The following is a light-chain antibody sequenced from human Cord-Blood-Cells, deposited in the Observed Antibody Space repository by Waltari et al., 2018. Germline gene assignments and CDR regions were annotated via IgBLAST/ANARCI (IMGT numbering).Light chain of an antibody. Sequence: QSALTQPASVSGSPGQSITIPCTGTSSDVGGYNYVPWYQQHPGKAPKLMIYDVSNRPSGVSNRFSGSKSGNTASLTISGLQAEDEADYYCSSHTSSSTWVFGGGTKLTVL. J-gene: IGLJ3*02. CDR2: DVS. CDR3: SSHTSSSTWV. V-gene: IGLV2-14*01. CDR1: SSDVGGYNY.